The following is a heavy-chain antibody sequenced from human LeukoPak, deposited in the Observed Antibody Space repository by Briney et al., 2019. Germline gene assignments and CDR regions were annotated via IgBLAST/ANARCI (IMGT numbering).Heavy chain of an antibody. D-gene: IGHD3-10*01. CDR1: GFTFSSYA. CDR3: ARDRSRGFFDY. V-gene: IGHV3-23*01. CDR2: ISGSGGST. Sequence: GGSLRLSCAASGFTFSSYAMSWVRQAPGKGLEWVSAISGSGGSTYYADSVKGRFTISRDNAKNSLYLQMNSLRAEDTAVYYCARDRSRGFFDYWGQGTLVTVSS. J-gene: IGHJ4*02.